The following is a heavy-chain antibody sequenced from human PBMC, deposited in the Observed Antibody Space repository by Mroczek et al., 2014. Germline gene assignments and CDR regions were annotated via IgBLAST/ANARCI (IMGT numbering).Heavy chain of an antibody. CDR2: IWYDGSNK. J-gene: IGHJ2*01. D-gene: IGHD3-10*01. V-gene: IGHV3-33*01. Sequence: QVQLVQSGGGVVQPGRSLRLSCAASGFTFSSYGMHWVRQAPGKGLEWVAVIWYDGSNKYYADSVKGRFTISRDNSKNTLYLQMNSLRAEDTAVYYCARGGPNYYGSGSYYNVVGGFDWYFDLWGRGTPGHCL. CDR1: GFTFSSYG. CDR3: ARGGPNYYGSGSYYNVVGGFDWYFDL.